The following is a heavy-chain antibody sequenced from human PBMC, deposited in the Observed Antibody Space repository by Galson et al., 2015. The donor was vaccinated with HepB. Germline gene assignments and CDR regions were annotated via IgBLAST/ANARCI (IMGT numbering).Heavy chain of an antibody. CDR3: ARSQWLAYYYYYYGMDV. V-gene: IGHV1-3*01. CDR2: INAGNGNT. Sequence: SVKVSCKASGYTFTSYAMHWVRQAPGQRLEWMGWINAGNGNTKYSQKFQGRVTITRDTSASTAYMELSSLRSEDTAVYYCARSQWLAYYYYYYGMDVWGQGTTVTVSS. CDR1: GYTFTSYA. J-gene: IGHJ6*02. D-gene: IGHD6-19*01.